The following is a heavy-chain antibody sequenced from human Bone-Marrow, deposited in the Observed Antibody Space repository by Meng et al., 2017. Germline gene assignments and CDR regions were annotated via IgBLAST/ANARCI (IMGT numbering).Heavy chain of an antibody. D-gene: IGHD6-13*01. Sequence: SVKVSCKASGGTFSSYTISWVRQAPGQGLEWMGRIIPILGIANYAQKFQGRVTITADKSTSTAYMELSSLRSEDTAVYYCARGTYSSSWNYYGMDVWGQGTTVTVSS. CDR1: GGTFSSYT. CDR2: IIPILGIA. J-gene: IGHJ6*02. CDR3: ARGTYSSSWNYYGMDV. V-gene: IGHV1-69*02.